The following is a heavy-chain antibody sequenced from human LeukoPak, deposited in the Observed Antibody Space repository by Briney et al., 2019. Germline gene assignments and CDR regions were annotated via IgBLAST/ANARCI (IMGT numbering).Heavy chain of an antibody. CDR2: IYYRVTS. D-gene: IGHD3-10*01. Sequence: SQTLSLTCTVSGDSISSYYWSWIRQPPGKGLEWIGYIYYRVTSDYNPSLKSRVTMSVDMSTRQISLKLSSVTAADTAVYYCARAVGGDGSGSLWGPGTLVTVSS. V-gene: IGHV4-59*01. CDR3: ARAVGGDGSGSL. CDR1: GDSISSYY. J-gene: IGHJ4*02.